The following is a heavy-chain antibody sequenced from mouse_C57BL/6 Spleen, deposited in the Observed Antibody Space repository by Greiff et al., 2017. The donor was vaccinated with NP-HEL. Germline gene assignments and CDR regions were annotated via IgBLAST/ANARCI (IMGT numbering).Heavy chain of an antibody. CDR1: GYTFTDYY. Sequence: EVQLQQSGPELVKPGASVKISCKASGYTFTDYYMNWVKQSHGKSLEWIGDINPNNGGTSYNQKFKGKATLTVDKSSSTAYMELRSLTSEDSAVYYCAKRSSLLGPYWYFDVWGTGTTVTVSS. CDR2: INPNNGGT. D-gene: IGHD4-1*01. CDR3: AKRSSLLGPYWYFDV. V-gene: IGHV1-26*01. J-gene: IGHJ1*03.